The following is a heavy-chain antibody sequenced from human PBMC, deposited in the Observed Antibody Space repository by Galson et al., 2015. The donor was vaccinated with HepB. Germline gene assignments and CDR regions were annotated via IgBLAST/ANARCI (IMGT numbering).Heavy chain of an antibody. CDR1: RFTFSSYW. D-gene: IGHD2-2*02. CDR3: ARAQYCRSTSCYTDYYYYGMDV. Sequence: SLRLSCAASRFTFSSYWMSWVRQAPGKGLEWVANIKQDGSEKYYVDSVKGRFTISRDNAKNSLYLQMNSLRAEDTAVYYCARAQYCRSTSCYTDYYYYGMDVWGQGTTVTVSS. J-gene: IGHJ6*02. V-gene: IGHV3-7*04. CDR2: IKQDGSEK.